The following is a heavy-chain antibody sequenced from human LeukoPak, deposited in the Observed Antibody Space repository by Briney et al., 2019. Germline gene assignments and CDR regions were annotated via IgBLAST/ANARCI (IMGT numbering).Heavy chain of an antibody. D-gene: IGHD2-2*03. CDR3: ARGRPGYLDAFDI. CDR1: GFTVSSNY. Sequence: GGSLRLSCAASGFTVSSNYMSWVRKAPGKGLEWVSVIYSGGSTYYADSVKGRFTISRHNSKNTLYLQMNSLRAEDTAVYYCARGRPGYLDAFDIWGQGTMVTVSS. CDR2: IYSGGST. V-gene: IGHV3-53*04. J-gene: IGHJ3*02.